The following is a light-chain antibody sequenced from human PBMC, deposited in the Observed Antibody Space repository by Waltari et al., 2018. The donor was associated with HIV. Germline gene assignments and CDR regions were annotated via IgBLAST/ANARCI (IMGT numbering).Light chain of an antibody. J-gene: IGLJ2*01. CDR3: SSYRRDSTQV. V-gene: IGLV2-14*01. Sequence: QSALTQPASVSGSPGQSITISCTGSSSGVGSFNFVSWYQQYPGKAPKLVIFEVSKRPSGVSSRFSGSKSGNTASLTISGLQAEDEADYHCSSYRRDSTQVFGGGTKLTVL. CDR1: SSGVGSFNF. CDR2: EVS.